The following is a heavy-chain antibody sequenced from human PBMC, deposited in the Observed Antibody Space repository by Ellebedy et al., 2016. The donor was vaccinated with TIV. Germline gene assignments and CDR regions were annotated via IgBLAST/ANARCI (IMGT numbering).Heavy chain of an antibody. D-gene: IGHD3-16*01. CDR1: GFMFSTYG. J-gene: IGHJ6*02. Sequence: GESLKISXEASGFMFSTYGMHWVRQAPGKGLEWVAAIWRDGSNRYYADSVKGRCTISRDNSKNTLYLQMTNLRVDDTAAYYCVGESGLHYYGMDVWGQGTTVTVS. V-gene: IGHV3-33*01. CDR3: VGESGLHYYGMDV. CDR2: IWRDGSNR.